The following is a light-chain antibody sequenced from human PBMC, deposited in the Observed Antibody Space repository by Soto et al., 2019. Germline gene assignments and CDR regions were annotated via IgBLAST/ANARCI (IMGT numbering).Light chain of an antibody. J-gene: IGLJ1*01. CDR2: GNT. Sequence: QSVLTQPPSVSGAPGQRVTISCTASSSNIGSTYDVQWYQQLPGTAPKLLIHGNTDRPSGVPDRFSGSKSGTSASLAITGLQADDEADYYCQSYDDSLSGHYVFGTVTKPTVL. V-gene: IGLV1-40*01. CDR1: SSNIGSTYD. CDR3: QSYDDSLSGHYV.